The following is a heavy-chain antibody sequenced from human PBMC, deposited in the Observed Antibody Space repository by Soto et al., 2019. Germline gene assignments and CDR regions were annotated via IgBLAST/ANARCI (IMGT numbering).Heavy chain of an antibody. Sequence: EVALVESGGGLVKPGGSLTLSCVASGFSFKNAWMNWVRQAPGKGLEWVGRIKNKNDGGTTDYAAFVKGRFTISRGASENSLYLHMNGLKTEDTGVYFCTGLWFGEIYNYLGQGSLVTVSS. CDR1: GFSFKNAW. D-gene: IGHD3-10*01. CDR3: TGLWFGEIYNY. V-gene: IGHV3-15*07. J-gene: IGHJ4*01. CDR2: IKNKNDGGTT.